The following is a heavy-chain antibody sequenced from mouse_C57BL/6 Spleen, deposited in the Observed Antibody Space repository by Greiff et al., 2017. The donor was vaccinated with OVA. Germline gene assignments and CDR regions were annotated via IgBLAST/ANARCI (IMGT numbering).Heavy chain of an antibody. V-gene: IGHV1-26*01. CDR2: INPNNGGT. CDR1: GYTFTDYY. CDR3: ATKFLTGFYAMDY. D-gene: IGHD4-1*01. J-gene: IGHJ4*01. Sequence: EVQLQQSGPELVKPGASVKISCKASGYTFTDYYMNWVKQSHGKSLEWIGDINPNNGGTSYNQKFKGKATLTVDKSSSTAYMELRSLTSEDSAVYYCATKFLTGFYAMDYWGQGTSVTVSS.